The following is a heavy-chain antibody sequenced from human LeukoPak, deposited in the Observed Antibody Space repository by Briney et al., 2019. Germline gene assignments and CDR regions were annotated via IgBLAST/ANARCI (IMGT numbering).Heavy chain of an antibody. Sequence: GGYLRLSCAASGFTFSSYWMSWVRQAPGKGLEWVANIKQDGSEKYYVDSVKGRFTISRDNAKNSLYLQMNSLRAEDTAVYYCARGAWRSIFDYWGQGTLVTVSS. CDR2: IKQDGSEK. D-gene: IGHD3-3*01. V-gene: IGHV3-7*01. J-gene: IGHJ4*02. CDR3: ARGAWRSIFDY. CDR1: GFTFSSYW.